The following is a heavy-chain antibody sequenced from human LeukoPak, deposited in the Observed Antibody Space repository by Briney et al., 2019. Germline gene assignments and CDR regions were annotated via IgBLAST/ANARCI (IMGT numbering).Heavy chain of an antibody. V-gene: IGHV4-59*01. CDR2: IHYSGST. J-gene: IGHJ4*02. CDR3: ARGTHSSSPIPLDY. Sequence: SETLSLTCTVSGGSISTYYWSWIRQTPGKGLEWIGYIHYSGSTNYNPSLNSRVTISVDTSKNQFSLKVNSVTAADAAVYYCARGTHSSSPIPLDYWGQGTLVTVSS. D-gene: IGHD6-6*01. CDR1: GGSISTYY.